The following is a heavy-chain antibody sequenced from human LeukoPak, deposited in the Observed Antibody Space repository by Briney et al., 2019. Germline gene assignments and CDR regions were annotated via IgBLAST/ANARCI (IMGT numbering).Heavy chain of an antibody. J-gene: IGHJ4*02. CDR3: ARQNYGAATIKY. Sequence: PSETLSLTCTVSGYSISSDYYWGWIRQPPGKGLEWIGNIYHSGSTYYNPSLKSRVTISVDMSKNQFSLNVSSVTAADTAVYYCARQNYGAATIKYWGQGTLVTVSS. V-gene: IGHV4-38-2*02. CDR1: GYSISSDYY. CDR2: IYHSGST. D-gene: IGHD1-7*01.